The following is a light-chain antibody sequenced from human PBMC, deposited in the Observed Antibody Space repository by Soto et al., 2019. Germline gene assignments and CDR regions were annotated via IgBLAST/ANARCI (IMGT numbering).Light chain of an antibody. CDR3: QSYDSSVSTVV. J-gene: IGLJ2*01. V-gene: IGLV1-40*01. Sequence: QSVLTQPPSVSGSPGQRVTISCTGSSSNIGAGYDVHWYQQLPGTAPKLLIYGNSNRPSGVPDRFSGSKSGTSASLAITGLQAEDEAAYYCQSYDSSVSTVVFGGGTKVTVL. CDR1: SSNIGAGYD. CDR2: GNS.